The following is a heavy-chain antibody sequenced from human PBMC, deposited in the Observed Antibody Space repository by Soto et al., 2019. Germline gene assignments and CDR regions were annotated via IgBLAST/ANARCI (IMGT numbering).Heavy chain of an antibody. CDR3: ARGLGIAAAGTLY. D-gene: IGHD6-13*01. Sequence: EVQLVESGGGLVQPGGSLRLSCAASGFTFSSYSMNWVRQAPGKGLEWVSYISSSSSYIYYADSVKGRFTISRDNAKNSLYLQMNSLRAEDTAVYYCARGLGIAAAGTLYWGQGTLVTVSS. J-gene: IGHJ4*02. V-gene: IGHV3-21*05. CDR2: ISSSSSYI. CDR1: GFTFSSYS.